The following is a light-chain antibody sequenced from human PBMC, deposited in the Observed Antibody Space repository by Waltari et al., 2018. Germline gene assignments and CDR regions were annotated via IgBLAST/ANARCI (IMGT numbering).Light chain of an antibody. J-gene: IGLJ2*01. CDR1: SSDIGYYNY. V-gene: IGLV2-14*03. Sequence: QSALTQPASVSGSPGQSITISCTGTSSDIGYYNYVSWYQQHPDKAPKLMIYDISNRPSGVCTRFSGSKSGSTASLTISGLQAEDEADYYCSSYASSSVLIFGGGTRLTVL. CDR2: DIS. CDR3: SSYASSSVLI.